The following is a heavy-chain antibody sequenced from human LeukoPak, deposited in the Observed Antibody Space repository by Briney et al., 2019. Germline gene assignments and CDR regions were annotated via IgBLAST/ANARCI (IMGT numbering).Heavy chain of an antibody. CDR2: ISSSGSTI. CDR3: ARNRHYDFWSGPGFDP. D-gene: IGHD3-3*01. J-gene: IGHJ5*02. V-gene: IGHV3-11*01. CDR1: EFTFNDYY. Sequence: GASHTLSSAASEFTFNDYYIGRVRHAPGKELEWVSYISSSGSTIYYADSVKGRFTISRDNAKNSLYLQMNSLRDEDTAVYYCARNRHYDFWSGPGFDPWGQGTLVTVSS.